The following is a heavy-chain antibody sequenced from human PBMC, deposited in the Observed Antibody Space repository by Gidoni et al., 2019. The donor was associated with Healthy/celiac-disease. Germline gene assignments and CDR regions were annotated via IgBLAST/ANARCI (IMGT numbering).Heavy chain of an antibody. Sequence: EVQLVESGGGLVQPGRSLRLSCAASGFTFDDYAMHWVRHAPGKGLEWVSGISWKSGSIGYADSVKGRFTISRDNAKNSLYLQMNSLRAEDTALYYCAKWGYGRAAAATPPSYYYYYGMDVWGQGTTVTVSS. CDR1: GFTFDDYA. V-gene: IGHV3-9*01. CDR2: ISWKSGSI. J-gene: IGHJ6*02. D-gene: IGHD6-13*01. CDR3: AKWGYGRAAAATPPSYYYYYGMDV.